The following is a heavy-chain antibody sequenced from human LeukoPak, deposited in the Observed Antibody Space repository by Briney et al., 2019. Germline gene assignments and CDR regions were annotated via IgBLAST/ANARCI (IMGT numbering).Heavy chain of an antibody. CDR3: AKGRFVRAAAGDY. Sequence: SETLSLTCTVSGGSISSYYWSWIRQPPGKGLEWIGYIYYSGSTNYNPSLKSRVTISVDTSKNQFSLKLSSVTAADTAVYYCAKGRFVRAAAGDYWGQGTLVTVSS. V-gene: IGHV4-59*01. J-gene: IGHJ4*02. CDR2: IYYSGST. CDR1: GGSISSYY. D-gene: IGHD6-13*01.